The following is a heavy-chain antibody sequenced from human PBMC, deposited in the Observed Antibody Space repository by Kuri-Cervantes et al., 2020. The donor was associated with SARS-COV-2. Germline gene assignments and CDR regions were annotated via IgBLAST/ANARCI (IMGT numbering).Heavy chain of an antibody. CDR1: GFTFSSYA. CDR2: ISGSGGST. CDR3: VKPQQLVQHRFPPKYYFDY. D-gene: IGHD6-13*01. V-gene: IGHV3-23*01. Sequence: GESLKISCAASGFTFSSYARSWVRRAAGKGLEWVSAISGSGGSTYYADSVKGRFTISRDNSKNTLYLQMNSRRAEDTAVYYCVKPQQLVQHRFPPKYYFDYWGQGTLVTVSS. J-gene: IGHJ4*02.